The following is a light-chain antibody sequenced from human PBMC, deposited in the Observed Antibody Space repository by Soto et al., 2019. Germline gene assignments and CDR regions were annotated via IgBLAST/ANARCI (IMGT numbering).Light chain of an antibody. CDR2: GNS. J-gene: IGLJ7*01. CDR3: QSYDSSLSDAV. Sequence: QSVLTQPPSVSGAPGQRVTISCTGSSSNIGAGYDVHWYQQLPGTAPKLLIYGNSNRPSGVPDRFSGSKSGTSASLAITGLQAEDEADYYCQSYDSSLSDAVFGGGTHPTVL. CDR1: SSNIGAGYD. V-gene: IGLV1-40*01.